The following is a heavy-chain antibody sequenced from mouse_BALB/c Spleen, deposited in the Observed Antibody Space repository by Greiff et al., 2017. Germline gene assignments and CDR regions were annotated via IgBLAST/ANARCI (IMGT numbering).Heavy chain of an antibody. D-gene: IGHD4-1*01. CDR3: VRLGFAY. J-gene: IGHJ3*01. CDR2: IRSKSNNYAT. CDR1: GFTFNTYA. V-gene: IGHV10-1*02. Sequence: EVMLVESGGGLVQPKGSLKLSCAASGFTFNTYAMNWVRQAPGKGLEWVARIRSKSNNYATYYADSVKDRFTISRDDSQSMLYLQMNNLKTEDTAMYYCVRLGFAYWGQGTLVTVSA.